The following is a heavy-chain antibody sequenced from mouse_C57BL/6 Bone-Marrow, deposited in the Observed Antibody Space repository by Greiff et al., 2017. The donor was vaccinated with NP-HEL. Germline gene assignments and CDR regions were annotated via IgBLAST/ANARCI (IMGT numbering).Heavy chain of an antibody. Sequence: QVQLQQSGSELRSPGSSVKLSCKDFDSEVFPIAYMSWVRQKPGHGFEWIGGILPSIGRTIYGEKFEDKATLDADTLSNTAYLELNSLTSEDSAIYYCARRAPFYYFGTIAMDYGGQGTSVTVSS. D-gene: IGHD2-1*01. CDR1: DSEVFPIAY. CDR2: ILPSIGRT. CDR3: ARRAPFYYFGTIAMDY. V-gene: IGHV15-2*01. J-gene: IGHJ4*01.